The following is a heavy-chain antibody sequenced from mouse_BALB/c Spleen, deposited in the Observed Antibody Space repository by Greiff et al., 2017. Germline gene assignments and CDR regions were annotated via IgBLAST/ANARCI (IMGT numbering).Heavy chain of an antibody. CDR3: AKGGLLPSYAMDY. J-gene: IGHJ4*01. CDR1: GFTFSSYA. V-gene: IGHV5-6-5*01. D-gene: IGHD2-3*01. CDR2: ISSGGST. Sequence: EVMLVESGGGLVKPGGSLKLSCAASGFTFSSYAMSWVRQTPEKRLEWVASISSGGSTYYPDSVKGRFTISRDNARNILYLQMSSLRSEDTAMYYCAKGGLLPSYAMDYWGQGTSVTVSS.